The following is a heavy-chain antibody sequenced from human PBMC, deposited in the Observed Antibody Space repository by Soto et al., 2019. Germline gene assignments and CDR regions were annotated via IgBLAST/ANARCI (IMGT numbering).Heavy chain of an antibody. CDR2: IFPGGST. CDR3: AKDRQPDGIWTFDL. Sequence: GGSLRLSCAASGCTFRTYTMHWVRQAPGKGLEWVAGIFPGGSTYYANSVKGRFTISRDHSQSSVFLQMSSLRDEDTAVYYCAKDRQPDGIWTFDLWGQGTLVTVSS. CDR1: GCTFRTYT. J-gene: IGHJ4*02. V-gene: IGHV3-23*03. D-gene: IGHD3-3*01.